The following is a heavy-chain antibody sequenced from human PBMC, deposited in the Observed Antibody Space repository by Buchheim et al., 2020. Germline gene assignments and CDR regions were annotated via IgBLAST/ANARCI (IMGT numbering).Heavy chain of an antibody. Sequence: QVQLVESGGGVVQPGRSLRLSCAASGFTFSSYGMHWVRQAPGKGLEWVAVISYDGSNKYYADSVKGRFTISRDNSKNTLYLQMNSLRAEDTAVYYCAKVGSSGYYYRLGDFEYFQHWGQGTL. CDR2: ISYDGSNK. J-gene: IGHJ1*01. V-gene: IGHV3-30*18. CDR1: GFTFSSYG. D-gene: IGHD3-22*01. CDR3: AKVGSSGYYYRLGDFEYFQH.